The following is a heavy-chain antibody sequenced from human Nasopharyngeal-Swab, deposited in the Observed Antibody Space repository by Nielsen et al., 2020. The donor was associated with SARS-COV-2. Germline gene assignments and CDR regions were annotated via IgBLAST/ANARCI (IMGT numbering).Heavy chain of an antibody. CDR1: GGSISSYY. J-gene: IGHJ4*02. V-gene: IGHV4-59*13. D-gene: IGHD1-1*01. Sequence: SEPLSLTCTVSGGSISSYYWSWIRQPPGKGLEWIGYIYYSGSTNYNPSLKSRVTISPDTSKNQFPLKLSSVTAADTAVYFWARTTTTTPVDAWGQGTLVAVSS. CDR2: IYYSGST. CDR3: ARTTTTTPVDA.